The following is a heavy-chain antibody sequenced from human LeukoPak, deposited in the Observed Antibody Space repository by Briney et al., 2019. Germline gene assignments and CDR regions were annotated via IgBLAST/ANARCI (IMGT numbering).Heavy chain of an antibody. CDR3: AYRTGSFDFGGDGFGN. CDR2: SYWNHDI. D-gene: IGHD4-23*01. CDR1: GFSLTTSGVG. V-gene: IGHV2-5*01. Sequence: SGPTLVNPTQTLTLTCTFSGFSLTTSGVGVGWIRQPPGRALEWLTVSYWNHDIRYSPSLRSRLTVTKDTSKNQVTLSMTNMGPEDTGTYYCAYRTGSFDFGGDGFGNWGPGTLVTVSS. J-gene: IGHJ4*02.